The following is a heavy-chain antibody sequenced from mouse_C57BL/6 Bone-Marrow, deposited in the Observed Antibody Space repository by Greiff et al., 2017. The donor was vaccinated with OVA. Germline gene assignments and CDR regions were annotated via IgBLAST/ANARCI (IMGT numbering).Heavy chain of an antibody. J-gene: IGHJ3*01. CDR1: GYTFPDYY. D-gene: IGHD2-3*01. V-gene: IGHV1-19*01. Sequence: EVQLQQSGPVLVKPGASVKMSCKASGYTFPDYYMNWVKQSHGKSLEWIGVINPYNGGTSYHQKFKGKATLTVDKSSSTAYMELNSLTSEDSAVNYCARPAYDGYPFAYWGQGTLVTVSA. CDR2: INPYNGGT. CDR3: ARPAYDGYPFAY.